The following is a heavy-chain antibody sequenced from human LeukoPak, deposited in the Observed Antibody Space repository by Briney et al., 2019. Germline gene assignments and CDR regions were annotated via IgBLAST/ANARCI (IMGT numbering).Heavy chain of an antibody. CDR3: AREGYGSGPPPNAFDI. Sequence: SETLSLTRTVSGDSISSYYWSWVRQPAGKGLEWIGRIHPSGSTNYNPSLKSRVTPSVNTSKNQFSLKLSSVTAADTAVYYCAREGYGSGPPPNAFDIWGQGTMVTVSS. CDR2: IHPSGST. J-gene: IGHJ3*02. CDR1: GDSISSYY. D-gene: IGHD3-10*01. V-gene: IGHV4-4*07.